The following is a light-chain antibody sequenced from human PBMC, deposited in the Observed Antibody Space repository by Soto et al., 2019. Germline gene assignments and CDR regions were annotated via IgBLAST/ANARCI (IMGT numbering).Light chain of an antibody. V-gene: IGKV3D-7*01. Sequence: EIVMTQSPATLSVSPGGRATLSCRASQSISSSYLSWYQQKPGQAPRLLIYGAPTRATGIPARFSGSGRGSGTDFTLTISSLQPEDFAVYYCLQDYNLPITFGQGTRLEIK. CDR2: GAP. J-gene: IGKJ5*01. CDR1: QSISSSY. CDR3: LQDYNLPIT.